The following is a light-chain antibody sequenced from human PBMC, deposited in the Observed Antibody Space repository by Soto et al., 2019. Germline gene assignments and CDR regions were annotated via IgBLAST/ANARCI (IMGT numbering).Light chain of an antibody. J-gene: IGKJ4*02. V-gene: IGKV1-5*03. CDR1: QSISSR. CDR3: QQYESHSQ. Sequence: DIQMTQSPSTLSASVGDRVSITCRASQSISSRLAWYQQKPGKAPKLLIYKTSSLESGVPSRFSGSGSGTEFTLTISSLQPDDFATYYCQQYESHSQFGGGTKVEIK. CDR2: KTS.